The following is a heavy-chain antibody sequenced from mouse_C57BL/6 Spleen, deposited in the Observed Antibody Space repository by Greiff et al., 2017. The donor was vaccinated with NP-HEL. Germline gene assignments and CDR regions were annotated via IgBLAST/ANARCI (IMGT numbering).Heavy chain of an antibody. Sequence: EVHLVESGGGLVQPGGSLKLSCAASGFTFSDYYMYWVRQTPEKRLEWVAYISNGGGSTYYPDTVKGRFTISRDNAKNTLYLQMSRLKSEDTAMYYCARYDYSYAMGYWGQGTSVTVSS. CDR2: ISNGGGST. V-gene: IGHV5-12*01. CDR1: GFTFSDYY. CDR3: ARYDYSYAMGY. D-gene: IGHD2-4*01. J-gene: IGHJ4*01.